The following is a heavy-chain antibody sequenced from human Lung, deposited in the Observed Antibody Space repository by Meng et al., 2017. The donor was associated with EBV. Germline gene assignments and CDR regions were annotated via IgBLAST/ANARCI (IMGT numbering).Heavy chain of an antibody. CDR2: IYYSGST. J-gene: IGHJ4*02. Sequence: QVHLQESRPGLVNPSQTLSLTCTVSGGSISSGGHYWSWIRQHPGKSLEWIGYIYYSGSTYYNPSLKSLVSISVDTSNNQFSLKLSSVTAADTAVYYCARAVDTGYFDYWGQGTLVTVSS. V-gene: IGHV4-31*01. CDR3: ARAVDTGYFDY. D-gene: IGHD5-18*01. CDR1: GGSISSGGHY.